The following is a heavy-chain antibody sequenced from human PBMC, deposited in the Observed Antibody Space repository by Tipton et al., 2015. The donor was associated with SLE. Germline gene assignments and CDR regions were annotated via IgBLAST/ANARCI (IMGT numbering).Heavy chain of an antibody. V-gene: IGHV3-74*01. D-gene: IGHD2-21*01. J-gene: IGHJ6*02. Sequence: GSLRLSCAASGFTFSSYWMHWVRQAPGKGLVWVSRINSDGSSTSYADSVKGRFTISRDNAKNTLYLQMNSLRAEDTAVYYCARAYCGGDCYLGGMDVWGQGTTVTVSS. CDR3: ARAYCGGDCYLGGMDV. CDR1: GFTFSSYW. CDR2: INSDGSST.